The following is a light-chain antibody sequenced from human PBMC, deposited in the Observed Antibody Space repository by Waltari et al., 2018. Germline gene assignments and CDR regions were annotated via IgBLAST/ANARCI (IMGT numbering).Light chain of an antibody. V-gene: IGLV4-69*01. Sequence: LVLTQSPSASASLGASVKLTCTPRRGYSTNVLAWLQQQPRKGPRYLMKVNSDGGHRQGDDIPDRFSASNSGTECYLTITSLQSEDEADYYCQTGGHGTWVFGGGTKLTVL. J-gene: IGLJ3*02. CDR1: RGYSTNV. CDR3: QTGGHGTWV. CDR2: VNSDGGH.